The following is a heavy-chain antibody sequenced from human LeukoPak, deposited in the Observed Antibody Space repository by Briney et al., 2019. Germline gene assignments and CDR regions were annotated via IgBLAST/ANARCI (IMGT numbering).Heavy chain of an antibody. CDR3: TTAVRVVPAVRDY. CDR1: GFTFSNAW. J-gene: IGHJ4*02. V-gene: IGHV3-15*01. D-gene: IGHD2-2*01. CDR2: IKSKTDGGTT. Sequence: GGSLRLSCAASGFTFSNAWMSWVRQAPGKGLEWVGRIKSKTDGGTTDYAAPVKGRFTISRDDSKNTLYLQMNSLKTEDTAVYYCTTAVRVVPAVRDYWGQGTLVTVSS.